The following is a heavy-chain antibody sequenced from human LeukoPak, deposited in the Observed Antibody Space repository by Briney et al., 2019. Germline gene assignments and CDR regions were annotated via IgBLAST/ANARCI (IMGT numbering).Heavy chain of an antibody. D-gene: IGHD3-22*01. CDR1: GGSFSRSSYY. J-gene: IGHJ5*02. Sequence: PSETLSLTCSASGGSFSRSSYYWDWIRQPPGKGLEWIGSISYSGSTYYNPSLKSRVTISIDTSKNQFSLNLNSVTATDTAVYYCARRHSDSSGFYTAWGQGTLVTVSS. CDR2: ISYSGST. CDR3: ARRHSDSSGFYTA. V-gene: IGHV4-39*01.